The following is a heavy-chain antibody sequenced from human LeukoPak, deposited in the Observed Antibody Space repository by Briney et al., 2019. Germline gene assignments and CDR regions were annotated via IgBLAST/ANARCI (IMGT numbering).Heavy chain of an antibody. D-gene: IGHD3-22*01. CDR1: GFTFSSYG. CDR3: ARDSPNDSSAPDY. CDR2: IWYDGSNK. Sequence: GRSLRLSCAAPGFTFSSYGMHWVRQAPGKGLEWVAVIWYDGSNKYYADSVKGRFTISRDNSKNTLYLQMNSLRAEDTAVYYCARDSPNDSSAPDYWGQGTLVTVSS. J-gene: IGHJ4*02. V-gene: IGHV3-33*01.